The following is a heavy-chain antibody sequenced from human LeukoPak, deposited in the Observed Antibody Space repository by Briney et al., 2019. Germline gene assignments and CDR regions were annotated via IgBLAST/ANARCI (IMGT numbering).Heavy chain of an antibody. Sequence: ASVKVSCTASGYTFTGYYMHWVRQAPGQGLEWMGWINPNSGGTNYAQKFQGRVTMTRDTSISTAYMELSRLRSDDTAVYYCARVRYRLAETYIDYWGQGTLVTVSS. V-gene: IGHV1-2*02. J-gene: IGHJ4*02. CDR3: ARVRYRLAETYIDY. CDR1: GYTFTGYY. CDR2: INPNSGGT. D-gene: IGHD3-16*01.